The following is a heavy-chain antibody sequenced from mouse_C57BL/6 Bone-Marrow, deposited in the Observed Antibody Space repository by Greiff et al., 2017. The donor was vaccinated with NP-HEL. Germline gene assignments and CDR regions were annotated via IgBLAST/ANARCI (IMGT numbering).Heavy chain of an antibody. J-gene: IGHJ3*01. CDR1: GFTFSSYT. CDR3: ARSSGYERFAY. V-gene: IGHV5-9*01. CDR2: ISGGGGNT. D-gene: IGHD3-2*02. Sequence: EVKLVESGGGLVKPGGSLKLSCAASGFTFSSYTMSWVRQTPEKRLEWVATISGGGGNTYYPDSVKGRFTISRDNAKNTLYLQMSSLRSEDTALYYCARSSGYERFAYWGQGTLVTVSA.